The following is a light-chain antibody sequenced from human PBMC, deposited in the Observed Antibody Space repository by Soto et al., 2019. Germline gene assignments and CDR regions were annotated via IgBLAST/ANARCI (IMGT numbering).Light chain of an antibody. CDR1: SSDVGGYNY. V-gene: IGLV2-14*01. CDR3: SSYTSSSIPYV. J-gene: IGLJ1*01. CDR2: EAS. Sequence: QSALTQPASVSGSPGQSITISCTGTSSDVGGYNYVSWYQQHPGKAPKLMIYEASNRPSGVSNRFSGSKSGNTASLTISGLQAEDEADYYCSSYTSSSIPYVFGTGTKLTVL.